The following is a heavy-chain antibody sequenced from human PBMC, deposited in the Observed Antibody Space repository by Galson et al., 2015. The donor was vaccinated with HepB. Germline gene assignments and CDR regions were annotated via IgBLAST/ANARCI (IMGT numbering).Heavy chain of an antibody. D-gene: IGHD3-10*01. J-gene: IGHJ4*02. V-gene: IGHV3-53*01. Sequence: SLRLSCAASGFTFSSYSMNWVRQAPGKGLEWVSVIYSGGSTYYADSVKGRFTISRDNSKNTLYLQMNSLRAEDTAVYYCASGWFGESYRGWGQGTLVTVSS. CDR3: ASGWFGESYRG. CDR1: GFTFSSYS. CDR2: IYSGGST.